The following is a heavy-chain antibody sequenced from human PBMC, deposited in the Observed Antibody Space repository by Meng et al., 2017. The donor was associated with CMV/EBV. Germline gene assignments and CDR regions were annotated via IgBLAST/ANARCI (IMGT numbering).Heavy chain of an antibody. CDR3: ARDVYCSSTSCYGGWFDP. CDR2: INPNSGGT. Sequence: ASLKVSCKASGYTFTGYYMHWARQAPGQGLEWMGWINPNSGGTNYAQKFQGRVTMTRDTSISTAYMELSRLRSDDTAVYYCARDVYCSSTSCYGGWFDPWGQGTLVTVSS. D-gene: IGHD2-2*01. CDR1: GYTFTGYY. V-gene: IGHV1-2*02. J-gene: IGHJ5*02.